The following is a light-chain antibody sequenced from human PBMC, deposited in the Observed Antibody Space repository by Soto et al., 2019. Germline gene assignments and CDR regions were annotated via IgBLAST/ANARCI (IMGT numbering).Light chain of an antibody. J-gene: IGKJ4*01. CDR3: QQSYSTPLT. CDR1: QSILHSSNNKDF. V-gene: IGKV4-1*01. CDR2: WAS. Sequence: DIVMTQSPASLAVSLGERATINCKSSQSILHSSNNKDFLAWYQQRPGQPPKLLIYWASTRESGVPDRFSGSGSGTDFTLTVCSLQAEDVAVYYCQQSYSTPLTFGGGTKVEL.